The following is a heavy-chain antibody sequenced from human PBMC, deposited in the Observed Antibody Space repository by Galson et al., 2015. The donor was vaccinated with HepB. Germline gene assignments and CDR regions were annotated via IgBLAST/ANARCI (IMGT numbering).Heavy chain of an antibody. CDR3: AAGLYYYDSSGYYYPGDPANY. D-gene: IGHD3-22*01. V-gene: IGHV3-7*01. Sequence: GKGLEWVANIKQDGSEKYYVDSVKGRFTISRDNAKNSLYLQMNSLRAEDAAVYYCAAGLYYYDSSGYYYPGDPANYWGQGTLVTVSS. CDR2: IKQDGSEK. J-gene: IGHJ4*02.